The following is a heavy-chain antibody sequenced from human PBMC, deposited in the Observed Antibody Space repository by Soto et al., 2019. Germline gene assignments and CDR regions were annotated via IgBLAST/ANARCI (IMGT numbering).Heavy chain of an antibody. CDR1: GGSISSYY. CDR3: ARVWCSGGSCYSFWFDP. V-gene: IGHV4-59*01. Sequence: NPSETLSLTCTVSGGSISSYYWSWIRQPPGKGLEWIGYIYYSGSTNYNPSLKSRVTISVDTSKNQFSLKLSSVTAADTAVYYCARVWCSGGSCYSFWFDPWGQGTLVTVSS. J-gene: IGHJ5*02. CDR2: IYYSGST. D-gene: IGHD2-15*01.